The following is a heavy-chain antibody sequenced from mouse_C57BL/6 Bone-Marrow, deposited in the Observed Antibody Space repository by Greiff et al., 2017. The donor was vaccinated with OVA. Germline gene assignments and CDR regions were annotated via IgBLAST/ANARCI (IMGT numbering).Heavy chain of an antibody. CDR2: ISNLAYSI. J-gene: IGHJ1*03. CDR3: ARQGGYGSSRYFDV. CDR1: GFTFSDYG. V-gene: IGHV5-15*01. D-gene: IGHD1-1*01. Sequence: DVHLVESGGGLVQPGGSLKLSCAASGFTFSDYGMAWVRQAPRKGPEWVAFISNLAYSIYYAYTVTGRFTISRENAKNTLYQERSSLKSEDTAMYYCARQGGYGSSRYFDVWGTGTTVTVSS.